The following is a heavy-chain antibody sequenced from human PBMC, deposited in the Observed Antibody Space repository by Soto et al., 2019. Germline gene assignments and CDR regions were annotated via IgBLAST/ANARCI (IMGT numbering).Heavy chain of an antibody. D-gene: IGHD3-22*01. CDR1: GYTFTSHG. CDR3: ARERYESSGPPVY. V-gene: IGHV1-18*04. CDR2: IYNGNT. J-gene: IGHJ4*02. Sequence: QVPLVQSPSEVKKPGASVNVSCKTSGYTFTSHGLAWVRQAPGQGPEWMGWIYNGNTNYAQKFQGRVTMTTETSTSTAYMELRSLRTDDTAIYYCARERYESSGPPVYWGQGTLVIVSS.